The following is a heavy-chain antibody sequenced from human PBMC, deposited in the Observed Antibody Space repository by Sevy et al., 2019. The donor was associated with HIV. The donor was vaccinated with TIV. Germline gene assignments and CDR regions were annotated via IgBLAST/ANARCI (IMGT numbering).Heavy chain of an antibody. CDR1: GYSFTSYW. V-gene: IGHV5-51*01. CDR2: IDPGDSDT. Sequence: GESLKISCKGSGYSFTSYWIGWVRQMPGKGLEWMGIIDPGDSDTRYSPSFQGQVTISADKSISTAYLQWSSLKASDTAMYYCARQYYYDSSGYYDWFDPWGQGTLVTVSS. J-gene: IGHJ5*02. CDR3: ARQYYYDSSGYYDWFDP. D-gene: IGHD3-22*01.